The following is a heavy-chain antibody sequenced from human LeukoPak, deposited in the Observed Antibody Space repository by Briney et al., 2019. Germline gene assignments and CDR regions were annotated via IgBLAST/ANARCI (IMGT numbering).Heavy chain of an antibody. CDR1: GFTFSSYA. CDR3: AKRGSSTSCFDY. Sequence: GSLRLSCAASGFTFSSYAMSRVRQAPGKGLEWVSAISGSGGSTYYADSVKGRFTISRDNSKNTLYLQMNSLRAEDTAVYYCAKRGSSTSCFDYWGQGTLVTVSS. V-gene: IGHV3-23*01. D-gene: IGHD2-2*01. J-gene: IGHJ4*02. CDR2: ISGSGGST.